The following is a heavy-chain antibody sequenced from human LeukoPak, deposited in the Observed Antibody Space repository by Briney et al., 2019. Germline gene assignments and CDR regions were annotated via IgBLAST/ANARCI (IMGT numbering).Heavy chain of an antibody. CDR3: GKTDIYFNPIDY. V-gene: IGHV4-39*07. Sequence: PSETLSLTCTVSGGSISSSSYYWGWIRQPPGQGLEWIGEIHRDGRTRYNPSLKSRVTMSMDYSKNQFSLSVTSVTAADTAIYYCGKTDIYFNPIDYWGPGSLVTVSS. CDR2: IHRDGRT. D-gene: IGHD3-9*01. CDR1: GGSISSSSYY. J-gene: IGHJ4*02.